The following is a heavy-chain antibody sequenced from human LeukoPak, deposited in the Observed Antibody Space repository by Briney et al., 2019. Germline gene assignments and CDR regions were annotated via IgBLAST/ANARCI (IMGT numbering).Heavy chain of an antibody. CDR3: ARVGQQLVFGYFQH. D-gene: IGHD6-13*01. CDR1: GGXISSGGYY. J-gene: IGHJ1*01. V-gene: IGHV4-31*03. CDR2: IYYSGST. Sequence: SQTLSLTCTVSGGXISSGGYYWSWIRQHPGRGLQWIGYIYYSGSTYYNPSLKSRVTISVDTSKNQFSLKLSSVTAADTAVYYCARVGQQLVFGYFQHWGQGTLVTVSS.